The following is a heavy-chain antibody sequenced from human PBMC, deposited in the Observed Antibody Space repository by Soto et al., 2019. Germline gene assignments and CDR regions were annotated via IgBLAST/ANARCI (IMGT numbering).Heavy chain of an antibody. D-gene: IGHD4-17*01. V-gene: IGHV1-3*01. CDR2: INAGNGNT. CDR1: GYTFTSYA. Sequence: QVQLVQSGAEVKKPGASVKVSCKASGYTFTSYAMHWVRQAPGQRLEWMGWINAGNGNTKYSQKFQGRVTITRDTSASTAYMELSSLRSEDTAVYYCAMSGGDDYGDYVAWFDPWGQGTLVTVSS. CDR3: AMSGGDDYGDYVAWFDP. J-gene: IGHJ5*02.